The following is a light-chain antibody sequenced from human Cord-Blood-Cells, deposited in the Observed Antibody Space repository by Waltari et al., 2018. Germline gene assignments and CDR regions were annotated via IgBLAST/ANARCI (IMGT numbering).Light chain of an antibody. CDR2: YVS. J-gene: IGLJ3*02. Sequence: QSALTQPRSVSGSPGQSVTISCTGTSSDVGGYNYVSWYQHHPGKAPKLLIYYVSKRPSGVPCRFSGSKSGNTASLTISGLQAEDEADYYCCSYAGSYTWVFGGGTKLTVL. CDR1: SSDVGGYNY. CDR3: CSYAGSYTWV. V-gene: IGLV2-11*01.